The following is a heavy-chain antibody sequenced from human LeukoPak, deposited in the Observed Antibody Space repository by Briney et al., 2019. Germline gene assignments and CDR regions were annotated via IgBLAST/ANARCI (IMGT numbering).Heavy chain of an antibody. J-gene: IGHJ4*02. Sequence: ASVKLSCKASGYTFTSYDIIWLRQATGQGLEWMGWISPYNGNTNYAQNLQGRVSMTTDTSTSTAYMELRSLRSDDTAVYYCARDNALTVTLDYWGQGTLVTVSS. V-gene: IGHV1-18*01. CDR2: ISPYNGNT. D-gene: IGHD4-17*01. CDR3: ARDNALTVTLDY. CDR1: GYTFTSYD.